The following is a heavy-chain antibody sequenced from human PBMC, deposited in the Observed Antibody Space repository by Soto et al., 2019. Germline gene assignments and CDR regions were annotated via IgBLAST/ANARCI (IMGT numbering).Heavy chain of an antibody. D-gene: IGHD3-22*01. J-gene: IGHJ1*01. CDR2: IIPIFGTA. CDR1: GGTFSSYA. V-gene: IGHV1-69*13. Sequence: SVKVSCKASGGTFSSYAISWVRQAPGQGLEWMGGIIPIFGTANYAQKFQGRVTITADESTSTAYMELSSLRSEDTAVYYCASVTQYDSSGYPRYFQHWGQGTLVTVSS. CDR3: ASVTQYDSSGYPRYFQH.